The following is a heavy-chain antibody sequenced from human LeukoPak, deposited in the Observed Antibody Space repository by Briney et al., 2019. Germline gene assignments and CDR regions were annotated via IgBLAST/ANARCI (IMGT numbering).Heavy chain of an antibody. CDR3: ARGVTNIVGVRFPFDH. V-gene: IGHV3-21*01. CDR1: GGSIRSRNYC. J-gene: IGHJ5*02. CDR2: ISSSSSYI. D-gene: IGHD1-26*01. Sequence: KSSETLSLTCTVSGGSIRSRNYCWGWVRQAPGKGLEWVSSISSSSSYINYADSVKGRFTISRDNAKNSLHLQMNSLRAEDTAVYYCARGVTNIVGVRFPFDHWGQGNLVTASS.